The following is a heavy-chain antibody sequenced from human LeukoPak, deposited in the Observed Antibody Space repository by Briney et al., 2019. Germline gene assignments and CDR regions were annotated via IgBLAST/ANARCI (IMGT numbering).Heavy chain of an antibody. Sequence: GGSLRLSCAASGFTFSGYAMSWVRQAPGKGLEWVSGFSGSGGSTYYADSVKGRFTISRDNSKNTLYLQMNSLRAEDTAVYYCAKGGNRQQLVPAKFDYWGQGTLVTVSS. J-gene: IGHJ4*02. CDR3: AKGGNRQQLVPAKFDY. D-gene: IGHD6-13*01. CDR1: GFTFSGYA. CDR2: FSGSGGST. V-gene: IGHV3-23*01.